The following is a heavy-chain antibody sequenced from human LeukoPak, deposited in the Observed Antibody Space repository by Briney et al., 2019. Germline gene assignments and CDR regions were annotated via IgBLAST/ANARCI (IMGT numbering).Heavy chain of an antibody. D-gene: IGHD3-22*01. J-gene: IGHJ4*02. Sequence: PSQTLSLTCTVSGGSISSGSYYWSWIRQPAGKGLEWIGRIYTSGSTNYNPSLKSRVTISVDTSKNQFPLKLSSVTAADTAVYYCARAPKYYYDSSGYSYYYFDYWGQGTLVTVSS. CDR1: GGSISSGSYY. CDR3: ARAPKYYYDSSGYSYYYFDY. CDR2: IYTSGST. V-gene: IGHV4-61*02.